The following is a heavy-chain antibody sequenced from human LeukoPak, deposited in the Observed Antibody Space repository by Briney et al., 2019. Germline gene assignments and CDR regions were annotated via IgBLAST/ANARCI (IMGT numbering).Heavy chain of an antibody. J-gene: IGHJ5*02. CDR1: GYTFTGYY. D-gene: IGHD6-19*01. V-gene: IGHV1-2*02. CDR3: ASGYSSGWPHGDWFDP. Sequence: GSSVKVSCKASGYTFTGYYMHWVRQAPGQGLEWMGWINPNSGGTNYAQKFQGRVTMTRDTSISTAYMELSRLRSDDTAVYYCASGYSSGWPHGDWFDPWGQGTLVTVSS. CDR2: INPNSGGT.